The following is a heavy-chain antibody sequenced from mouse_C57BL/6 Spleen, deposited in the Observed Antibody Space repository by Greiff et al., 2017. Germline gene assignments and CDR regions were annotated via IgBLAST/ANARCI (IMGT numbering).Heavy chain of an antibody. D-gene: IGHD1-1*02. Sequence: QVQLQQPGTELVKPGASVKLSCKASGYTFTSYWMHWVKQRPGQGLEWIGNINPSNGGTNYNEKFKSKATLTVDKSSSTAYMQLSSLTSEDSAVYSGARGMGSYSYWDFDVRGTGTTVTVSS. J-gene: IGHJ1*03. CDR2: INPSNGGT. CDR3: ARGMGSYSYWDFDV. V-gene: IGHV1-53*01. CDR1: GYTFTSYW.